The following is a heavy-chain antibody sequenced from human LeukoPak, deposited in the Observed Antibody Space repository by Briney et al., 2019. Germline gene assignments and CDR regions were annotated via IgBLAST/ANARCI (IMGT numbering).Heavy chain of an antibody. CDR1: GFTFSSYA. V-gene: IGHV3-30*04. CDR2: ISYDGSNK. D-gene: IGHD2-21*02. Sequence: PGGSLRLSCAASGFTFSSYAMHWVRQAPGKGLEWVAVISYDGSNKYYADSVKGRFTISRDNSKNTLYLQMNSLRAEDTAVYYCARDYCGGDRYSGADYWGQGTLVTVSS. CDR3: ARDYCGGDRYSGADY. J-gene: IGHJ4*02.